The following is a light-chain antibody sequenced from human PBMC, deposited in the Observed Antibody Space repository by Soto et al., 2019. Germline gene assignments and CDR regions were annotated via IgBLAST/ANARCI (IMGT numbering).Light chain of an antibody. Sequence: EIIMTQSPATLSVSPGERVTLSCRTSQGVGDTLIWYQQKPGQAPRLLIYDVSTRATDIPPRFSGTGSGTDFTLTISSLQSEDFGVYYCHQYREWPYTFGQGTRLEIK. CDR2: DVS. CDR1: QGVGDT. CDR3: HQYREWPYT. V-gene: IGKV3-15*01. J-gene: IGKJ2*01.